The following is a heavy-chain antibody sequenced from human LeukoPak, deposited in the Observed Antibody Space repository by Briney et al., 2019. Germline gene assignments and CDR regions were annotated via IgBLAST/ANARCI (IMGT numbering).Heavy chain of an antibody. CDR1: GGTFSSYA. J-gene: IGHJ3*02. CDR3: ASPAAAGTLGAFDI. V-gene: IGHV1-69*04. D-gene: IGHD6-13*01. CDR2: IIPILGIA. Sequence: SVKVSCKASGGTFSSYAISWVRQAPGQRLEWMGRIIPILGIANYAQKFQGRVTITADKSTSTAYMELSSLRSEDTAVYYCASPAAAGTLGAFDIWGKGQWSPSLQ.